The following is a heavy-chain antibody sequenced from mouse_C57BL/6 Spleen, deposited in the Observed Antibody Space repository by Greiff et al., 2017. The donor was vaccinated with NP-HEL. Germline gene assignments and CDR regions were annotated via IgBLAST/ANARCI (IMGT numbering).Heavy chain of an antibody. CDR2: ISSGGDYI. Sequence: EVKLVESGEGLVKPGGSLKLSCAASGFTFSSYAMSWVRQTPEKRLEWVAYISSGGDYIYYADTVKGRFTISRDNARNTLYLQMSSLKSEDTAMYYCTRGLSIYYDYDWFAYWGQGTLVTVSA. V-gene: IGHV5-9-1*02. J-gene: IGHJ3*01. CDR1: GFTFSSYA. CDR3: TRGLSIYYDYDWFAY. D-gene: IGHD2-4*01.